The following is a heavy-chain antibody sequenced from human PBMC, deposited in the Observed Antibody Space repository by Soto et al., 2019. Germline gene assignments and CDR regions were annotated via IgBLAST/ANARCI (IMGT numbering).Heavy chain of an antibody. CDR3: ARGEVWNDY. V-gene: IGHV1-46*01. CDR1: GYTLISYH. Sequence: ASVKVSCKASGYTLISYHMNWVRQAPGQGLEWMGIINPGDGYTTYAQRFQGRVTMTRDTSTSTVYMELSSLRSEDTAVYYCARGEVWNDYWGQGTLVTVSS. CDR2: INPGDGYT. D-gene: IGHD1-1*01. J-gene: IGHJ4*02.